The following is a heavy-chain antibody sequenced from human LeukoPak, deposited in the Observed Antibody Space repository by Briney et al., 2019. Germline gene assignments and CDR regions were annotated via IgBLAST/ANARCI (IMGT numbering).Heavy chain of an antibody. V-gene: IGHV3-23*01. CDR3: AKPLSLMRRGVEFDY. Sequence: AGCLRLSCAASGFTFRSYSMSWVRQAPGKGLEWVSAISASGGSTYYADSVKGRFTVSRDNSKNTVYLQVNSLRADDTAIYYCAKPLSLMRRGVEFDYWGQGTLVTVSS. D-gene: IGHD3-10*01. CDR2: ISASGGST. CDR1: GFTFRSYS. J-gene: IGHJ4*02.